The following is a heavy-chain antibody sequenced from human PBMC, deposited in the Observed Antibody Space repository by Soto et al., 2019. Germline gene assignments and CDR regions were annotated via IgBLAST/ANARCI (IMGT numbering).Heavy chain of an antibody. Sequence: SETLSLTCTVSGGSVSSGSFYWSWIRRPPGKGLEWIGYFYDSGSTNYNPSLRSRVTMSVDTSKNQFSLNLSSVTAADTAVYDCAASATPATNYYYAMDVWGQGTTVTVSS. D-gene: IGHD5-12*01. J-gene: IGHJ6*02. V-gene: IGHV4-61*01. CDR2: FYDSGST. CDR1: GGSVSSGSFY. CDR3: AASATPATNYYYAMDV.